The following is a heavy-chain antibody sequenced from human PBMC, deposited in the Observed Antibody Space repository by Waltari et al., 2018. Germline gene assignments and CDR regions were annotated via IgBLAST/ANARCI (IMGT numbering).Heavy chain of an antibody. V-gene: IGHV3-7*04. CDR2: IKQDGSEK. D-gene: IGHD4-17*01. CDR1: GFTFSSFW. CDR3: ARDIDSTVTTVGVDY. J-gene: IGHJ4*02. Sequence: EVQLVESGGGLVQPGGSLRLSCAASGFTFSSFWMSWVRQATGKGLEWVANIKQDGSEKYYVDSVKGRFTISRDNAKNSLYLQMNSLRAEDTAVYYCARDIDSTVTTVGVDYWGQGTLVTVSS.